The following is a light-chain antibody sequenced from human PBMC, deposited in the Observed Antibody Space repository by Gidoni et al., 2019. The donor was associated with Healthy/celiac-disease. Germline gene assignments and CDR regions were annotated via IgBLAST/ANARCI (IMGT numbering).Light chain of an antibody. V-gene: IGKV3-15*01. J-gene: IGKJ2*04. Sequence: DIVMTQSPATLSVAPGEIATLSCRTSQSVSSNLDWYQQKPGQAPRLLIYGAATRATGIPARFSGSGSGTEFTITISSLQYEDFAVYYCQQYNNWTPCSFGQGTKLEIK. CDR2: GAA. CDR1: QSVSSN. CDR3: QQYNNWTPCS.